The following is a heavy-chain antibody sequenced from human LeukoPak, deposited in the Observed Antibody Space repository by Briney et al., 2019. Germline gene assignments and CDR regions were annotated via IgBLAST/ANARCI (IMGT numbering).Heavy chain of an antibody. D-gene: IGHD1-1*01. CDR3: ARRESWSHFDY. CDR1: GYSFINYW. CDR2: IYPGDSDT. Sequence: GESLKISCKDSGYSFINYWIAWVRQMPGKGLEWMGTIYPGDSDTRYSPSFQGQVTISADKSISTAYLQWSSLRASDTAIYYCARRESWSHFDYWGQGSPVTVSS. V-gene: IGHV5-51*01. J-gene: IGHJ4*02.